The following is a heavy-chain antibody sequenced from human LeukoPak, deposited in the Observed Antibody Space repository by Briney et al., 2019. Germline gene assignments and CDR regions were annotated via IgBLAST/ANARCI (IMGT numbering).Heavy chain of an antibody. CDR1: GGSISSYY. V-gene: IGHV4-59*08. J-gene: IGHJ4*02. Sequence: PSETLSLTCTVSGGSISSYYWSWTRQPPGKGLEWIGYIYYSGSTNYNPSLKSRVTISVDTSKNQFSLKLSSVTAADTAVYYCARQVEESYSGYDAHFDYWGQGTLVTVSS. D-gene: IGHD5-12*01. CDR2: IYYSGST. CDR3: ARQVEESYSGYDAHFDY.